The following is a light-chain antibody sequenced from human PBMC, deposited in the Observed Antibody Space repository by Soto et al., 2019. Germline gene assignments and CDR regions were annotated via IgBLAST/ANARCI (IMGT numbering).Light chain of an antibody. V-gene: IGKV1-39*01. Sequence: DIQMTQSPSSLSASVGDRVTITCRASQSISSYLSWYQQKPGTAPKVLIYAASSLQSGVPSRFSGSGSGTDFTLTISSLQPEDFATYFCQQADSFPHTFGQGTRLEIK. CDR3: QQADSFPHT. J-gene: IGKJ5*01. CDR2: AAS. CDR1: QSISSY.